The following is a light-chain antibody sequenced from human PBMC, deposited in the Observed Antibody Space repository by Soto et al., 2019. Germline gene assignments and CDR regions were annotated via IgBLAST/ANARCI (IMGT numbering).Light chain of an antibody. Sequence: EIVLTQSPGTLSLSPGERATLSCRASQSVSSSYLAWYQQKPGQAPRLLFYGASRRATGIPDRFSGSGSETDFTLTISRLEPEDFAVYYCQQHGSSPPTFGQGTKVEIK. V-gene: IGKV3-20*01. CDR3: QQHGSSPPT. CDR2: GAS. CDR1: QSVSSSY. J-gene: IGKJ1*01.